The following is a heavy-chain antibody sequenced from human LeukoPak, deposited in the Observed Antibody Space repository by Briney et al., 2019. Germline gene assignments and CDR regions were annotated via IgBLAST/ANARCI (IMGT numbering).Heavy chain of an antibody. CDR2: INPSGGST. V-gene: IGHV1-46*01. Sequence: ASVRVSCKASGYTFTSYFMHWVRQAPGQGLEWMGIINPSGGSTSYAQKFQGRVTMTRDTSTSAVYMELSSLRSEDTAVYYCARTAGRTFDYWGQGTLVTVSS. J-gene: IGHJ4*02. CDR3: ARTAGRTFDY. CDR1: GYTFTSYF. D-gene: IGHD6-6*01.